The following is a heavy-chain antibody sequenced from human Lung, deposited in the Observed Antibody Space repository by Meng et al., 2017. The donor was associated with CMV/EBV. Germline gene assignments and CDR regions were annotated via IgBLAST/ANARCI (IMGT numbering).Heavy chain of an antibody. CDR1: GFTFSDYY. D-gene: IGHD5-18*01. J-gene: IGHJ4*02. Sequence: SXKISXAASGFTFSDYYMGWIRQAQGKGLKWVSYISSSGSTIYYADSVKGRFTISRDNAKNSLYLQMNSLRAEDTAVYYCARNRGYSYGLGAYWGPGTXVPVAS. V-gene: IGHV3-11*01. CDR3: ARNRGYSYGLGAY. CDR2: ISSSGSTI.